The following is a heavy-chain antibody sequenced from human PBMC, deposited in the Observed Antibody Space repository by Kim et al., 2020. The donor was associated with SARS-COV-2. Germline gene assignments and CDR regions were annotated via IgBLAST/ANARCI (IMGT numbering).Heavy chain of an antibody. D-gene: IGHD2-15*01. J-gene: IGHJ4*02. V-gene: IGHV3-23*01. CDR2: ISGGNNRP. CDR3: ARCSGGSCYLAVGY. Sequence: GGSLRLSCAASGFTFSSYAMSWFRQAPGKGLQWVSCISGGNNRPYYVDSVKGRFTISRDNSKSTVYLQMNSLRADDTAVDYCARCSGGSCYLAVGYLGQG. CDR1: GFTFSSYA.